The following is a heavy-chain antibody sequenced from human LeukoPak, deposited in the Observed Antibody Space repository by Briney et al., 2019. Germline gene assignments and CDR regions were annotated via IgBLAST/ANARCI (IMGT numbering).Heavy chain of an antibody. D-gene: IGHD6-13*01. V-gene: IGHV4-4*07. CDR2: IYTSGST. Sequence: SETLSLTCTVSGGSISSYYWSWIRQPAGKGLEWIGRIYTSGSTNYNPSLKSRVTMSVGTSKNQFSLKLSSVTAADTAVYYCATTVRHSSSWQIGYMDVWGKGTTVTVSS. CDR3: ATTVRHSSSWQIGYMDV. CDR1: GGSISSYY. J-gene: IGHJ6*03.